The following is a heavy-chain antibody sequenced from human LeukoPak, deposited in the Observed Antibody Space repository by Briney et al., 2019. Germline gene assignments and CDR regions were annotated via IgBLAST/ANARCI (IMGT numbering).Heavy chain of an antibody. D-gene: IGHD3-16*02. Sequence: GGSLRLSCAASGFTFSSYAMSWVRQAPGKGLEWVSAISGSGGSTYYADSVKGRFTISRDNSKNTLYLQMNSLRAEDTAVYYCAKSVLLRDYVWGSYRPKGGYYFDYWGQGTLVTVSS. V-gene: IGHV3-23*01. J-gene: IGHJ4*02. CDR1: GFTFSSYA. CDR3: AKSVLLRDYVWGSYRPKGGYYFDY. CDR2: ISGSGGST.